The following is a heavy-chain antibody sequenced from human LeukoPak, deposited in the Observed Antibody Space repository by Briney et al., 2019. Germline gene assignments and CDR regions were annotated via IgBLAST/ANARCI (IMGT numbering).Heavy chain of an antibody. Sequence: SDPLSLTCTLSGRSINSYYWIWTRQPPGKGLECIGYIYYSESTNYNHSLKSRLTISVDASKNQFYLKLRSVTATDTDVYYCARAGVHANNALDYWGQGTMVTVSS. D-gene: IGHD2-8*01. CDR3: ARAGVHANNALDY. CDR1: GRSINSYY. CDR2: IYYSEST. J-gene: IGHJ4*02. V-gene: IGHV4-59*08.